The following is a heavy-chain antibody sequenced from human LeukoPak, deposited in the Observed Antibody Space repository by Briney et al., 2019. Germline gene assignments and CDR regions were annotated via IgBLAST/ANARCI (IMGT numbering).Heavy chain of an antibody. V-gene: IGHV4-34*01. J-gene: IGHJ4*02. CDR1: GGSFSGYY. CDR2: INHSGST. CDR3: ARGPTYYYDSSGYYFEPRINYFDY. Sequence: PSETLSLTCAVYGGSFSGYYWSWIRQPPGKGLEWIGEINHSGSTNYNPSLKSRVTISVDTSKNQFSLKLSSVTAADTAVYYCARGPTYYYDSSGYYFEPRINYFDYWGQGTLVTVSS. D-gene: IGHD3-22*01.